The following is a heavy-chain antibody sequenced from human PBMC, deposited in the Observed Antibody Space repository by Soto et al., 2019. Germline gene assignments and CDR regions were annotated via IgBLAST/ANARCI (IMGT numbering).Heavy chain of an antibody. V-gene: IGHV3-21*06. CDR3: ARERQVVRPRCMVV. CDR1: GFSFSRYS. J-gene: IGHJ6*02. Sequence: GGSLRLSCEASGFSFSRYSMNWVRQAPGKGLEWVSYISSSSSYIYYADSVKGRFTISRDNAKNSLYLLMNSLRADDSAVYYFARERQVVRPRCMVVWGQGTTGTVSS. CDR2: ISSSSSYI. D-gene: IGHD6-6*01.